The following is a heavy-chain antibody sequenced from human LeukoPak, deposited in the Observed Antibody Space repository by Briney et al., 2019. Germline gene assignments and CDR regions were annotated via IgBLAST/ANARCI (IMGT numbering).Heavy chain of an antibody. CDR1: GFTFSSYG. D-gene: IGHD4-11*01. CDR2: VSYDGRNK. CDR3: AKDYGYYSSYYYGMDV. V-gene: IGHV3-30*18. Sequence: GGSLRLSCAASGFTFSSYGMHWVRQAPGKGLEWVAVVSYDGRNKYYADSVKGRFTISRDNSKNTLYMQMNSLRAEDTAVYYCAKDYGYYSSYYYGMDVWGQGTTVTVSS. J-gene: IGHJ6*02.